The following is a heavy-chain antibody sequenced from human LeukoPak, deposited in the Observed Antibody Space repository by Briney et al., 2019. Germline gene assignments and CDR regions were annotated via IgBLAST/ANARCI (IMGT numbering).Heavy chain of an antibody. D-gene: IGHD2/OR15-2a*01. J-gene: IGHJ4*02. CDR1: RFGFGAYA. Sequence: GASLRLSCAASRFGFGAYAVIWVSQAPGKGLEWVSLIHNDAATTYYADSVRGRFTVSRDNSKNTLYLEMNSLRAEDTAVYYCAKGKGGTSFNYCFDYWGQGTPVSVSS. CDR3: AKGKGGTSFNYCFDY. V-gene: IGHV3-23*03. CDR2: IHNDAATT.